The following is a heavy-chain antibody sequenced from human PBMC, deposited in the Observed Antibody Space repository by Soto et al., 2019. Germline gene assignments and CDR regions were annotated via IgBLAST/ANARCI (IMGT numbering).Heavy chain of an antibody. Sequence: QSGGSLRLSCAAAGFTFRNYAMNWVRQAPGKGLELVSSFSSNGGSAYYADSVKGRFTISRDNSKNTLYLQMNSLRADDTAVYYCARGYCIAVGCYVHYYYGFDVWGQGTTVTVSS. V-gene: IGHV3-23*01. CDR3: ARGYCIAVGCYVHYYYGFDV. J-gene: IGHJ6*02. D-gene: IGHD2-2*01. CDR1: GFTFRNYA. CDR2: FSSNGGSA.